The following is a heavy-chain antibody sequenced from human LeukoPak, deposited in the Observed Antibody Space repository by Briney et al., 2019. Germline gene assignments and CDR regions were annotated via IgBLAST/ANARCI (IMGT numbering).Heavy chain of an antibody. CDR3: AKDKGGYSSSWLVGCY. D-gene: IGHD6-13*01. CDR1: GFTFSSYA. J-gene: IGHJ4*02. V-gene: IGHV3-23*01. Sequence: PGGSLRLSCAASGFTFSSYAMSWVRQAPGKGLEWVSAISGSGGSTYYADSVKGRFTISRDNSKNTLYLQMNSLRAEDTAVYYCAKDKGGYSSSWLVGCYWGQGTLVTVSS. CDR2: ISGSGGST.